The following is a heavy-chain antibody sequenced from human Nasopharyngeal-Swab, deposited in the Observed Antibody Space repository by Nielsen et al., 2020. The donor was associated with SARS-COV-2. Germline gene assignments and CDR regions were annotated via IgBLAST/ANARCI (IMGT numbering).Heavy chain of an antibody. D-gene: IGHD5-18*01. CDR3: ATWMTAHFDY. V-gene: IGHV3-7*03. J-gene: IGHJ4*02. CDR2: TKEDGTVT. Sequence: GGSLRLSCAATGFTFSSYWMSWVRQAPGRGLEWLAHTKEDGTVTHYADSVEGRFIISRDNSRNTAYLQIKSLGVEDAAVYYCATWMTAHFDYWGQGTLVTVSS. CDR1: GFTFSSYW.